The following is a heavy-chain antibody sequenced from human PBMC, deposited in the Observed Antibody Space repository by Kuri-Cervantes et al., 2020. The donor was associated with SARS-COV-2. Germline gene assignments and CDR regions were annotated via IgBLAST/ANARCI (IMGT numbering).Heavy chain of an antibody. CDR2: IKSKTDGGTT. D-gene: IGHD3-16*01. CDR3: TTVPYYDYVSGAFDI. J-gene: IGHJ3*02. Sequence: GGALRLSCITSGFTFSDYYMSWIRQAPGKGLEWVGRIKSKTDGGTTDYAAPVKGRFTISRDDSKNTLYLQMNSLKTEDTAVYYCTTVPYYDYVSGAFDIWGQGTMVTVSS. CDR1: GFTFSDYY. V-gene: IGHV3-15*01.